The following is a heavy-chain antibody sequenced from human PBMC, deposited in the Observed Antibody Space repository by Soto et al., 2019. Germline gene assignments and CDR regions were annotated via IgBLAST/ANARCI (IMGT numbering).Heavy chain of an antibody. CDR3: GTDYQAY. V-gene: IGHV3-7*01. CDR2: INQDGGVR. J-gene: IGHJ4*02. D-gene: IGHD3-16*02. Sequence: EVQLVESGGGLVQPGGSLRLSCAASGFTFSSNRMIWVRQAPGKGLEWVAKINQDGGVRYYVDSVKGRFTISRDNAKNSLYLQMNSLRAEDTAVYYCGTDYQAYWGQGTLVTVSS. CDR1: GFTFSSNR.